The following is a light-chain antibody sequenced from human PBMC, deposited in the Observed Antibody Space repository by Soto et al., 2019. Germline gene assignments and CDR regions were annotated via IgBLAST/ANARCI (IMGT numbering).Light chain of an antibody. J-gene: IGLJ1*01. CDR3: SSYTSSNTLEV. CDR2: EVD. CDR1: SSNVGGFNY. V-gene: IGLV2-14*01. Sequence: QSVLIQPASVSGSPGQSITISCTGTSSNVGGFNYVSWYQHHPHRAPKLLIYEVDYRPSGVSNRFSGSKSGNTGSLTISGLQAEDEADYYSSSYTSSNTLEVFGFGTKLTVL.